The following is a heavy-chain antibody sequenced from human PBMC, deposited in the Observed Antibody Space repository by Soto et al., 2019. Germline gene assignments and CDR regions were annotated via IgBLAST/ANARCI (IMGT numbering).Heavy chain of an antibody. Sequence: GGSLRLSCAASGFTFSSYAMSWFRQAPGKGLEWVSAISGSGGSTYYADSVKGRFTISRDNSKNTLYLQMNSLRAEDTAVYYCAKDPLEIQLWPKYYFDYWGQGTLVTVSS. V-gene: IGHV3-23*01. D-gene: IGHD5-18*01. CDR3: AKDPLEIQLWPKYYFDY. CDR1: GFTFSSYA. J-gene: IGHJ4*02. CDR2: ISGSGGST.